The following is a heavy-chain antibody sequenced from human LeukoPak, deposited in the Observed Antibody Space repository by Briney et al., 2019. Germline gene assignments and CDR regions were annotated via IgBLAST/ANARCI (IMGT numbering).Heavy chain of an antibody. CDR1: GFTVSSNY. V-gene: IGHV3-21*01. CDR2: ISSTSSYI. D-gene: IGHD2-15*01. J-gene: IGHJ6*03. CDR3: ARFGGGSCSGSSCYDYYVDA. Sequence: GGSLRLSCAASGFTVSSNYMSWVRQAPGKGLEWVSSISSTSSYIFYADSLKGRFTISRDNAKNTLYLQMNSMRAEDTAVYFCARFGGGSCSGSSCYDYYVDAWGKGTTVTVSS.